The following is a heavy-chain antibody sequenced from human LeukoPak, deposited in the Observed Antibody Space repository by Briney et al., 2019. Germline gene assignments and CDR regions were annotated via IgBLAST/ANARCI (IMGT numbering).Heavy chain of an antibody. J-gene: IGHJ4*02. CDR1: GGSFSGYY. Sequence: SETLSLTCAVYGGSFSGYYWSWIRQPPGKGLEWIGEINHSGSTNYNPSLKSRVTISVDTSKNQFSLKLSSVTAADTAVYYCARGSSRYCSGGSCSYFDYWGQGTLVTVSS. CDR3: ARGSSRYCSGGSCSYFDY. CDR2: INHSGST. V-gene: IGHV4-34*01. D-gene: IGHD2-15*01.